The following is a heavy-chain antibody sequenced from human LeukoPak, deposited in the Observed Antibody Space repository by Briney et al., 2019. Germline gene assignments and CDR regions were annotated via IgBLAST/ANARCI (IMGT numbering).Heavy chain of an antibody. CDR3: ARRLYYDFWSGYYFDP. CDR1: GGSISSSSYY. J-gene: IGHJ5*02. V-gene: IGHV4-39*02. D-gene: IGHD3-3*01. CDR2: IYYSGRT. Sequence: SETLSLTCTVSGGSISSSSYYWGWIRQPPGKGLEWIGSIYYSGRTYYNPSLKSRVTISVDTSKNHFSLKLSSVTAADTAVYYWARRLYYDFWSGYYFDPWGQGTLVTVSS.